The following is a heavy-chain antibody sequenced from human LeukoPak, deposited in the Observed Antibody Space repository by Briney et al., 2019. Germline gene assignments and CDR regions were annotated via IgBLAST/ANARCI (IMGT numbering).Heavy chain of an antibody. J-gene: IGHJ3*02. V-gene: IGHV1-3*01. CDR3: ARFVDTAMVYAFDI. CDR2: INAGNGNT. D-gene: IGHD5-18*01. Sequence: ASVKVSCKASGYTFTSYAMHWVRQAPGQRLEWMGWINAGNGNTKYSQKFQGRVTITRDTSASTAYMELSSLRSEDTAVYYCARFVDTAMVYAFDIRGQGTMVTVSS. CDR1: GYTFTSYA.